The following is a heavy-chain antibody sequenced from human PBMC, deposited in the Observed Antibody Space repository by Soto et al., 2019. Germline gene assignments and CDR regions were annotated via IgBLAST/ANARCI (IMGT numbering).Heavy chain of an antibody. CDR3: ASDSRPLMTTRSFLDY. CDR1: GFTFRSHG. Sequence: PGGSLRLSCAASGFTFRSHGMHWVRQAPGKGMEWGAGIWYDGSNKYYADSVHGRCTTPRDNSKNTLYLHMNSLRAEDTAVYSCASDSRPLMTTRSFLDYSGQGTLVTVSS. D-gene: IGHD4-4*01. V-gene: IGHV3-33*01. J-gene: IGHJ4*02. CDR2: IWYDGSNK.